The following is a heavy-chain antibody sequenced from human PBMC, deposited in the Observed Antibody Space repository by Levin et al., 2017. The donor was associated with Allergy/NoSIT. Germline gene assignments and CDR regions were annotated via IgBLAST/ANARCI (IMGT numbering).Heavy chain of an antibody. D-gene: IGHD2-15*01. CDR1: GFTFSSYG. CDR3: AKDRLIVVVVAASYYGMDV. CDR2: ISYDGSNK. V-gene: IGHV3-30*18. Sequence: GGSLRLSCAASGFTFSSYGMHWVRQAPGKGLEWVAVISYDGSNKYYADSVKGRFTISRDNSKNTLYLQMNSLRAEDTAVYYCAKDRLIVVVVAASYYGMDVWGQGTTVTVSS. J-gene: IGHJ6*02.